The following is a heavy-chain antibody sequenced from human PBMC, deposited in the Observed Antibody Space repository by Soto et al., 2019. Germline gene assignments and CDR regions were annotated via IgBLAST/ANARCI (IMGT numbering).Heavy chain of an antibody. J-gene: IGHJ6*02. V-gene: IGHV5-10-1*01. CDR3: ARDYDILTGYAFYGMDV. CDR2: IDPSDSYT. D-gene: IGHD3-9*01. Sequence: EVQLVQSGAEVKKPGESLRISCKGSGYSFTSYWISWVRQMPGKGLEWMGRIDPSDSYTNYSPSFQGHVTISADKSISTAYLQWSSLKASDTAMYYCARDYDILTGYAFYGMDVWGQGTTVTVSS. CDR1: GYSFTSYW.